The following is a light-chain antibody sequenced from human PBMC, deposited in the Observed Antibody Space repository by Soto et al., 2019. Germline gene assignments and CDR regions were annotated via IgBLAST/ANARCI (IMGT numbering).Light chain of an antibody. CDR2: GAS. Sequence: EIVSTQSPGTLSLSPGERATLSCRASQSVSSSYLAWYQQKPGQAPRLLIYGASSRATGIPDRFSGSESGTDFTLTISRLEPEDFAVYYCQQYGSSPPYTFGQGTKLEIK. V-gene: IGKV3-20*01. J-gene: IGKJ2*01. CDR3: QQYGSSPPYT. CDR1: QSVSSSY.